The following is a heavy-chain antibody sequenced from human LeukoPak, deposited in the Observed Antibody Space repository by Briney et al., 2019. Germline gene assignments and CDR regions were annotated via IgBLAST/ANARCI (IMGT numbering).Heavy chain of an antibody. J-gene: IGHJ6*02. D-gene: IGHD6-19*01. CDR2: IYYSGST. CDR3: ARDKWVDYYYYGMDV. CDR1: GGSISSYY. Sequence: PSETLSLTCTVSGGSISSYYWIWIRQPPGKGLEWIGYIYYSGSTNYNPSLKSRVTISVDTSKNQFSLKLSSVTAADTAVYYCARDKWVDYYYYGMDVWGQGTTVTVSS. V-gene: IGHV4-59*01.